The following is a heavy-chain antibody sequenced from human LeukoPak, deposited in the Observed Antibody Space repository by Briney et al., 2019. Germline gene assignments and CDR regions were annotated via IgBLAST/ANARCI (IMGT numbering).Heavy chain of an antibody. J-gene: IGHJ4*02. V-gene: IGHV3-30*01. CDR3: ARGAPYDSSGYQTPVDY. CDR2: ISYDGSNI. CDR1: GFTFSSYA. Sequence: QAGGSLRLSCAASGFTFSSYAMHWVRQAPVKGLEWVAVISYDGSNIYYADSVKGRFTISRDNSKNTLYLQMNSLRAEDTAVYYCARGAPYDSSGYQTPVDYWGQGTLVTVSS. D-gene: IGHD3-22*01.